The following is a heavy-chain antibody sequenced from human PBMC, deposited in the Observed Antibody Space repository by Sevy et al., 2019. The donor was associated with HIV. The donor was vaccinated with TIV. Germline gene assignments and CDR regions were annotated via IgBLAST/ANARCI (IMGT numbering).Heavy chain of an antibody. V-gene: IGHV3-33*01. CDR2: MYYDGSEK. CDR3: ARDIAYGGGYEFDY. J-gene: IGHJ4*02. D-gene: IGHD2-15*01. Sequence: GGSLRLSCAASGFTFGTYDMHWVRQAPGKGLEWVEVMYYDGSEKYSGASVNGRFTITRDNSKNTVHLQMNSLSAEDTGHYHCARDIAYGGGYEFDYWGLGTLVTVSS. CDR1: GFTFGTYD.